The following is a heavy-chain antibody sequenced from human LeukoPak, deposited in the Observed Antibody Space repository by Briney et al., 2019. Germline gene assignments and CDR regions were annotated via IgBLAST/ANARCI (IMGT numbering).Heavy chain of an antibody. V-gene: IGHV1-8*01. J-gene: IGHJ6*04. Sequence: ASVKVSCKASGYTFTSYDINWVRQATGQGLEWMGWMNPNSGNTGYAQKFQGRVTMTRNTSISTAYMELSSLRSEDTAVYYCARARVVAGATRPDMDVWGKGTTVTVSS. CDR2: MNPNSGNT. CDR3: ARARVVAGATRPDMDV. CDR1: GYTFTSYD. D-gene: IGHD1-26*01.